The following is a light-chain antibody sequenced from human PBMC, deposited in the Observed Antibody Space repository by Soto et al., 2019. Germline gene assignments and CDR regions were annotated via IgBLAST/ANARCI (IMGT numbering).Light chain of an antibody. J-gene: IGKJ5*01. CDR2: GAS. CDR3: QQYKNWPHT. Sequence: EIVMTQSPATLSVSPGERATLSCRASQSVSSNLAWYHQKPGQVPRLLIYGASTRATGIPARFSGSGSGTEFTLSISSLQSEDFAVYYCQQYKNWPHTFGQGTRLEMK. V-gene: IGKV3-15*01. CDR1: QSVSSN.